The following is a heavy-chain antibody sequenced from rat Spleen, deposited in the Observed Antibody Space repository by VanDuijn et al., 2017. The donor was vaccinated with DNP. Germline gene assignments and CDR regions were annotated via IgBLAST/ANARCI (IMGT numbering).Heavy chain of an antibody. CDR1: GFTFSDYY. J-gene: IGHJ4*01. V-gene: IGHV5-20*01. D-gene: IGHD3-8*01. CDR2: LSYDGGST. CDR3: TTDPGHPLDA. Sequence: EVQLVESGGGLVQPGRSLKLSCAASGFTFSDYYMAWVRQAPTKGLAWVAPLSYDGGSTYYRDPVKGRFTISRDNAKSSLYLQMDSLRSEDTATYYCTTDPGHPLDAWGQGTSVTVSS.